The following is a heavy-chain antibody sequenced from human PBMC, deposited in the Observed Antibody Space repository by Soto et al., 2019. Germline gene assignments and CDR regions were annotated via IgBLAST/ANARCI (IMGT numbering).Heavy chain of an antibody. CDR1: GYRFTTYW. D-gene: IGHD5-12*01. J-gene: IGHJ6*02. CDR3: ARIYTDGYNSYYYGMDV. V-gene: IGHV5-51*01. CDR2: IHPGDSDT. Sequence: PGESLKISCKVSGYRFTTYWIAWVRQMPGKGLEWMGIIHPGDSDTRYSPSFQGQVTISADKSVGTAFLQWSRLKASDTATYYCARIYTDGYNSYYYGMDVWGQGTTVTVSS.